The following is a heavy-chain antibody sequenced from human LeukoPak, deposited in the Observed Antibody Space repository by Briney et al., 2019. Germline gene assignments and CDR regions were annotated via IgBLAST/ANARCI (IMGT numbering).Heavy chain of an antibody. CDR3: TVRDRIVGALDY. CDR2: IKSKTDGGTA. D-gene: IGHD1-26*01. CDR1: GFTLSNAW. Sequence: PGGSLRLSCAASGFTLSNAWMSWVRQAPGKGLEWVGRIKSKTDGGTADHAAPVKGRFTISRDDSQNTLYLQMNSLKTEDTAVYYCTVRDRIVGALDYWGQGTLVTVSS. V-gene: IGHV3-15*01. J-gene: IGHJ4*02.